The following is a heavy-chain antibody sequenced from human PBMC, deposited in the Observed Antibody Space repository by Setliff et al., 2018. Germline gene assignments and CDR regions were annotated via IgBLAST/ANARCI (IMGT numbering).Heavy chain of an antibody. D-gene: IGHD3-3*01. CDR3: ARVPRLEWLLPTFDS. Sequence: GASVKVSCKTSGYTFISYGLSWMRQAPGQGLEWMGWISGYNGNTEYAQNLQGRVTMTMDTSTSTAYMELRSLRSDDTAVYYCARVPRLEWLLPTFDSWGQGTLVTVSS. J-gene: IGHJ4*02. V-gene: IGHV1-18*01. CDR2: ISGYNGNT. CDR1: GYTFISYG.